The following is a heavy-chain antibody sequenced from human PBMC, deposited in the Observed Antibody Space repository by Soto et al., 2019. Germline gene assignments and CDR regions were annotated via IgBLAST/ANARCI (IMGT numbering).Heavy chain of an antibody. D-gene: IGHD4-17*01. CDR1: GGYISSSSYY. V-gene: IGHV4-39*07. Sequence: PSETLSLTCTVAGGYISSSSYYWGWIRQPPGKGLEWIGSIYYSGSTYYNPSLKSRVTISVDTSKNQFSLKLSSVTAADTAVYYCARANNNDYGDYNYFDYWGQGTLVTVSS. CDR3: ARANNNDYGDYNYFDY. CDR2: IYYSGST. J-gene: IGHJ4*02.